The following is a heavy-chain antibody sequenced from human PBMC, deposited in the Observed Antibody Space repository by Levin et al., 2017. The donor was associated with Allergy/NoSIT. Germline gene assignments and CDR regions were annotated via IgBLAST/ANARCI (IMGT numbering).Heavy chain of an antibody. V-gene: IGHV3-13*01. J-gene: IGHJ2*01. CDR2: IGTAGDT. CDR1: GFTFSSYD. D-gene: IGHD4-17*01. Sequence: LSLTCAASGFTFSSYDMHWVRQATGKGLEWVSAIGTAGDTYYPGSVKGRFTISRENAKNSLYLQMNSLRAGDTAVYYCARGPGGDYGDYEERWYFDLWGRGTLVTVSS. CDR3: ARGPGGDYGDYEERWYFDL.